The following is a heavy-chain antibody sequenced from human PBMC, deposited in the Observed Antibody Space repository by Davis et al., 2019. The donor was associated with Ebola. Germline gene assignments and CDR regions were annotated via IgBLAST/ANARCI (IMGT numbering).Heavy chain of an antibody. CDR1: GFTFSSYS. V-gene: IGHV3-21*04. CDR2: ISSSSSYI. J-gene: IGHJ5*02. D-gene: IGHD4-17*01. Sequence: GESLKISCAASGFTFSSYSMNWVRQAPGKGLEWVSSISSSSSYIYYADSVKGRFTISRDNAKNSLYLQMNSLKTEDTAVYYCTRRPVTTWNWFDPWGQGTLVTVSS. CDR3: TRRPVTTWNWFDP.